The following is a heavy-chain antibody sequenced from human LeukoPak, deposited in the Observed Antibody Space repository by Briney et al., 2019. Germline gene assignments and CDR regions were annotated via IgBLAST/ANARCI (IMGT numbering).Heavy chain of an antibody. D-gene: IGHD6-19*01. V-gene: IGHV3-23*01. CDR2: ISGSGGST. CDR3: AKQGSRGYSSGWYDY. Sequence: PGGSLRLSCAASGFTFSSYAMSWVRQALGKGLEWVSAISGSGGSTYYADSVKGRFTISRDNSKNTLYLQMNSLRAEDTAVYYCAKQGSRGYSSGWYDYWGQGTLVTVSS. J-gene: IGHJ4*02. CDR1: GFTFSSYA.